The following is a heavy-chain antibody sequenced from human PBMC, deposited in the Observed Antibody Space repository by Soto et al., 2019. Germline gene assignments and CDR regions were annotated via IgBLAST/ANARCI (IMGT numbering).Heavy chain of an antibody. D-gene: IGHD6-13*01. CDR1: GFTFSSYG. CDR3: ARGGADSSSWYGDFDY. CDR2: IRYDGSNK. V-gene: IGHV3-33*01. J-gene: IGHJ4*02. Sequence: QVQLVESGGGVVQPGRSLRLSCAASGFTFSSYGMHWVRQAPGKGLEWVAVIRYDGSNKSYVDSVKGRFSISRDNSKNXLYLQMNSLRAEDTAVYYWARGGADSSSWYGDFDYWGQGSLVTVSS.